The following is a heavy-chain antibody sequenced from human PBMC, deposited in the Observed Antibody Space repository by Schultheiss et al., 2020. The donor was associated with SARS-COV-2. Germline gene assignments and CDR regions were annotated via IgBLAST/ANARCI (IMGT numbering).Heavy chain of an antibody. D-gene: IGHD6-19*01. Sequence: SGPTLVKPTQTLTLTCTFSGFSLSTSGVGVGWIRQPPGKALEWLALIDWDDDKYYSTSLKTRLTISKDTSKNQVVLTMTNMDPVDTATYYCARMVTAVAGLGYYYYYGMDVWGQGTTVTVSS. V-gene: IGHV2-70*01. CDR1: GFSLSTSGVG. CDR2: IDWDDDK. J-gene: IGHJ6*02. CDR3: ARMVTAVAGLGYYYYYGMDV.